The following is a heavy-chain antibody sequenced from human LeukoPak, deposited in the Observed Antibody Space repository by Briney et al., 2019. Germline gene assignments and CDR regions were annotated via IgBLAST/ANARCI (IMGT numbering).Heavy chain of an antibody. Sequence: PGGSLRLSCAVSGITLSNYGMSWVRQAPGEGLEWVAGISDSGGSTKYADSVKGRFTISRDKPKNSLFLQMNRLRADDTAVYFCAKRGVVIRVFLVGFSKEAYYFECWGQGALVTVSS. CDR1: GITLSNYG. CDR2: ISDSGGST. J-gene: IGHJ4*02. CDR3: AKRGVVIRVFLVGFSKEAYYFEC. D-gene: IGHD3/OR15-3a*01. V-gene: IGHV3-23*01.